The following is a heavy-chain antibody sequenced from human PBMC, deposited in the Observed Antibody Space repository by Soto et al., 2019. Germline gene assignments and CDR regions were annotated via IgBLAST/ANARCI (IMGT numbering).Heavy chain of an antibody. CDR1: GSSFNNYT. J-gene: IGHJ5*02. Sequence: GSVKVSCKTSGSSFNNYTRHWGRRAPGQGREWMGIIKCSGGEKTYAQRFLGRVTMTSDTPRSKVYMEVSSLRSEDTAVYYCARGGDVVLGTAPLDHWG. D-gene: IGHD2-21*02. CDR3: ARGGDVVLGTAPLDH. CDR2: IKCSGGEK. V-gene: IGHV1-46*02.